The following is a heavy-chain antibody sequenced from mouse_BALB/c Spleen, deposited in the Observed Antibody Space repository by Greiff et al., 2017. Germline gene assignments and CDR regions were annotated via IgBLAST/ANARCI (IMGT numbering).Heavy chain of an antibody. CDR3: ARSEYYDYGGYAMDY. CDR1: GFTFSSFG. J-gene: IGHJ4*01. Sequence: VQLKESGGGLVQPGGSRKLSCAASGFTFSSFGMHWVRQAPEKGLEWVAYISSGSSTIYYADTVKGRFTISRDNPKNTLFLQMTSLRSEDTAMYYCARSEYYDYGGYAMDYWGQGTSVTVSS. V-gene: IGHV5-17*02. D-gene: IGHD2-4*01. CDR2: ISSGSSTI.